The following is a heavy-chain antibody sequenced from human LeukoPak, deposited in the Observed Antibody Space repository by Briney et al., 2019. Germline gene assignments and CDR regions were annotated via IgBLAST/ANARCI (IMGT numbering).Heavy chain of an antibody. CDR2: ISHSGSSM. V-gene: IGHV3-23*01. J-gene: IGHJ4*02. Sequence: QPGGSLRLSCVASGFTFSNYLMNWVRQAPGKGLEWVSGISHSGSSMYYADSVKGRFTISRDNSKNTLYLQMDRLRVEDTAVYYCAMALDYWGQGTLVTVSS. CDR3: AMALDY. CDR1: GFTFSNYL.